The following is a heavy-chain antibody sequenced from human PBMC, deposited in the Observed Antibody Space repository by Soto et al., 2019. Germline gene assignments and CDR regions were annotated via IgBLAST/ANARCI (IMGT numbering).Heavy chain of an antibody. J-gene: IGHJ6*02. CDR1: GFTFSSYS. D-gene: IGHD2-2*01. Sequence: EVQLVESGGGLVKPGGSLRLSCAASGFTFSSYSMNWVRQAPGKGLEWVSSISSSSSYIYYADSVKGRFTISRDNAKNSLHLQMNSLRAEDTAVYYCASLGYCSSTSCPRDLYYYYGMDVWGQGTTVTVSS. V-gene: IGHV3-21*01. CDR2: ISSSSSYI. CDR3: ASLGYCSSTSCPRDLYYYYGMDV.